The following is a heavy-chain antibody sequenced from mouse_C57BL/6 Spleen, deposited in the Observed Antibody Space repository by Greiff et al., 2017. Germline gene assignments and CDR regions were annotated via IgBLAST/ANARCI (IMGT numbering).Heavy chain of an antibody. V-gene: IGHV5-17*01. J-gene: IGHJ4*01. CDR1: GFTFSDYG. CDR2: ISSGSSTI. D-gene: IGHD4-1*01. CDR3: ARLGRGDYYAMDY. Sequence: EVKLVESGGGLVKPGGSLKLSCAASGFTFSDYGMHWVRQAPEKGLEWVAYISSGSSTIYYADTGKGRFTIARDNAKNTLFLQMTSLRSEDTAMYCCARLGRGDYYAMDYWGQGTTVTVSS.